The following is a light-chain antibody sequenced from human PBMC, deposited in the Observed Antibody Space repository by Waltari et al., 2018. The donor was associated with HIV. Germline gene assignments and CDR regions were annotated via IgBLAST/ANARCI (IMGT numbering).Light chain of an antibody. J-gene: IGKJ2*01. V-gene: IGKV3-11*01. Sequence: EIVLTQSPATLSLSPGERATLSCRASQSVSSYLAWYQQKPGQAPRLLIYDASTLHSGVPSRFSGGGSGTDFTLTIVSLQPEDFATYYCQQSDTIPYTVGQGTKLEI. CDR1: QSVSSY. CDR2: DAS. CDR3: QQSDTIPYT.